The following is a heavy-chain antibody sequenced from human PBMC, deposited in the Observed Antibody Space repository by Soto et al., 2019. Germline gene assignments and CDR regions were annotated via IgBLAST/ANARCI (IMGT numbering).Heavy chain of an antibody. CDR2: IYSGGST. V-gene: IGHV3-66*01. D-gene: IGHD5-18*01. J-gene: IGHJ4*02. Sequence: EVQLVESGGGLVQPGGSLRLSCAASGFTVSSNYMSWVRQAPGKGLEWVSVIYSGGSTYYADSVKGRFTISRDNSKNTLYIQMTSLRAEDTAVYYCARDGAIQLWPDYFDYWGQGTLVTVSS. CDR3: ARDGAIQLWPDYFDY. CDR1: GFTVSSNY.